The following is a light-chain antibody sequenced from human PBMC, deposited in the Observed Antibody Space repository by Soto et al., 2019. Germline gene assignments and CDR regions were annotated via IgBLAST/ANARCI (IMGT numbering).Light chain of an antibody. CDR1: QSISSW. Sequence: DIQITQSPSTLSASVGDRVTITCRASQSISSWLAWYQQKPGKAPKLLIYKASSLESGVPSRFSGSGSGTEVTLTISSLQPDDFATYYCQQYNSYPYTFGQGTKLEIK. V-gene: IGKV1-5*03. J-gene: IGKJ2*01. CDR2: KAS. CDR3: QQYNSYPYT.